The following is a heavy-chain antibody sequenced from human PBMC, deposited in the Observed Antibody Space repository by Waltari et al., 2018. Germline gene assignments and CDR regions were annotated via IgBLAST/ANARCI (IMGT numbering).Heavy chain of an antibody. J-gene: IGHJ3*02. CDR1: GGSISSGGYS. D-gene: IGHD3-16*02. Sequence: QLQLQESGSGLVKPSPTLSLTCAVSGGSISSGGYSWSWIRQPPGKGLAWSGYIYHSGSTYYNPSLKSRVTISVDRSKNQFSLKLSSVTAADTAVYYGARGYDYIWGSYSYTGAFDIWGQGTMVTVSS. CDR3: ARGYDYIWGSYSYTGAFDI. V-gene: IGHV4-30-2*01. CDR2: IYHSGST.